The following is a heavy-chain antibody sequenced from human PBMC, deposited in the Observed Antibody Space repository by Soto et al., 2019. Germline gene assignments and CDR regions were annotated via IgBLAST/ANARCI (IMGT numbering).Heavy chain of an antibody. CDR2: IYYSGST. CDR1: GGSFSGYY. Sequence: SETLSLTCAVYGGSFSGYYWSWIRQHPGKGLEWIGYIYYSGSTYYNPSLKSRVTISVDTSKNQFSLKLSSVTAADTAVYYCARLIAAAVPRYYFDYWGQGTLVTVSS. J-gene: IGHJ4*02. D-gene: IGHD6-13*01. V-gene: IGHV4-31*11. CDR3: ARLIAAAVPRYYFDY.